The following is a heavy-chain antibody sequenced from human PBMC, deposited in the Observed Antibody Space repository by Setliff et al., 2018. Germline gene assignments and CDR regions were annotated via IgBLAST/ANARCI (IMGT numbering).Heavy chain of an antibody. V-gene: IGHV1-24*01. J-gene: IGHJ4*02. CDR2: FDPEDGET. CDR3: ATLAFTYYYDSSGYYPHDY. Sequence: ASVKVSCKVSGYTLTELSMHWVRQAPGEGLEWMGGFDPEDGETIYAQRFQGRVTMTEDTSTDTAYMELSSLRSEDTAVYYCATLAFTYYYDSSGYYPHDYWGQGTLVTVSS. D-gene: IGHD3-22*01. CDR1: GYTLTELS.